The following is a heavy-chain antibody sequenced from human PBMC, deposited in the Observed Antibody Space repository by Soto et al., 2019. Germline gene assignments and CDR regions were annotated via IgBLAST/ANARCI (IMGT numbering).Heavy chain of an antibody. CDR1: GFSFSGYW. CDR2: INGDGSST. D-gene: IGHD5-18*01. J-gene: IGHJ4*02. V-gene: IGHV3-74*01. CDR3: ARGGAYIYGPQYD. Sequence: EVQLVESGGGLVQPGGSLRLSCATSGFSFSGYWIHWVRQAPGKGLVWVSHINGDGSSTNYADSMKGRCTISRDYAKNTLYLQMNTLRVEDTAVYYCARGGAYIYGPQYDWGQGTLVTVSS.